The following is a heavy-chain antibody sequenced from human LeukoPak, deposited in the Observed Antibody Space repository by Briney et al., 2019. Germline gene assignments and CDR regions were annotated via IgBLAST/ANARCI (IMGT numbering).Heavy chain of an antibody. V-gene: IGHV3-74*03. J-gene: IGHJ4*02. D-gene: IGHD2-2*01. CDR3: AKDHVVPAALDY. CDR2: INTDGSRT. CDR1: GFTFSSFW. Sequence: GGSLRLSCAASGFTFSSFWVHWVRQLPGKGLVWVSLINTDGSRTKYADSVKGRFTISRDNAKNTLYLQMNSLRAEDTAVYYCAKDHVVPAALDYWGQGTLVTVSS.